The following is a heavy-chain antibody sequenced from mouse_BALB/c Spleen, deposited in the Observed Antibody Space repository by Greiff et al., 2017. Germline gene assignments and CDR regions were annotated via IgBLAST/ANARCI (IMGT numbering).Heavy chain of an antibody. V-gene: IGHV1S81*02. CDR1: GYTFTSYW. Sequence: VQLQQPGSELVRPGASVKLSCKASGYTFTSYWMHWVKQRPGQGLEWIGEINPSNGGTNFNEKFKSKATLTVDKSSSTAYMQLSSLTSEDSAVYYCTRLTSDWYFDVWGAGTTVTVSS. CDR2: INPSNGGT. J-gene: IGHJ1*01. D-gene: IGHD3-2*02. CDR3: TRLTSDWYFDV.